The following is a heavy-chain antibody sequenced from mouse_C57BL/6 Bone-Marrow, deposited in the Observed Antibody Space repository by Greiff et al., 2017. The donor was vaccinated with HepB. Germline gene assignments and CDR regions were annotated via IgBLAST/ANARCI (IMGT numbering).Heavy chain of an antibody. CDR2: INPGSGGT. V-gene: IGHV1-54*01. CDR1: GYAFTNYL. D-gene: IGHD2-4*01. CDR3: ARRGIYYDYDY. J-gene: IGHJ2*01. Sequence: VQLQQSGAELVRPGTSVKVSCKASGYAFTNYLIEWVKQRPGQGLEWIGVINPGSGGTNYNEKFKGKATLTADKSSSTAYMQLSSLTSEDSAVYFCARRGIYYDYDYWGQGTTLTVSS.